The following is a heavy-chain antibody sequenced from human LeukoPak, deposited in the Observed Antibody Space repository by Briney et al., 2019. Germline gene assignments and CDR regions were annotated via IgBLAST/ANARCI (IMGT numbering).Heavy chain of an antibody. Sequence: LETLSLTCTVSGGSISSYYWSWIRQPPGKGLEWIGYIYYSGSTNYNPSLKSRVTISVDTSKNQFSLKLSSVTAADTAVYYCARRFMVRGVTYNVMDVWGQGTTVTVSS. CDR2: IYYSGST. CDR3: ARRFMVRGVTYNVMDV. V-gene: IGHV4-59*08. CDR1: GGSISSYY. D-gene: IGHD3-10*01. J-gene: IGHJ6*01.